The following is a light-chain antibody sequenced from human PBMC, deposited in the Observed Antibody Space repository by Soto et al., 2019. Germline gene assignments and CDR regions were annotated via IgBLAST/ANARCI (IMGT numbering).Light chain of an antibody. CDR3: QQYNSYPYT. CDR2: KAS. J-gene: IGKJ2*01. V-gene: IGKV1-5*03. Sequence: DIQMTQSTSTLSASVGDRVTITCRPSQSISSWLAWYQQKPGKAPKLLIYKASSLESGVPSRFSGSGSGTEFTLTISSLQPDDFATYYCQQYNSYPYTFGQGTKVDIK. CDR1: QSISSW.